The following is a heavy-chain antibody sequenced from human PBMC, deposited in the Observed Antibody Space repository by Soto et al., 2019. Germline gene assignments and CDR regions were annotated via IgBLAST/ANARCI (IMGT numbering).Heavy chain of an antibody. J-gene: IGHJ6*02. Sequence: PGGSLRLSCAASGFTFSSYGMHWVRQAPGKGLEWVAVISYDGSNKYYADSVKGRFTISRDNSKNTLYLQMNSQRAEDTAVYYCAKGAWDCGGDCYYYYYGMDVWGQGTTVTVSS. D-gene: IGHD2-21*02. V-gene: IGHV3-30*18. CDR3: AKGAWDCGGDCYYYYYGMDV. CDR1: GFTFSSYG. CDR2: ISYDGSNK.